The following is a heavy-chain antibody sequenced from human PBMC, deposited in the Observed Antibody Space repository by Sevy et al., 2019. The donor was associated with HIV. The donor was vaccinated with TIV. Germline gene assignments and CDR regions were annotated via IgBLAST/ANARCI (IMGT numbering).Heavy chain of an antibody. D-gene: IGHD1-20*01. CDR3: SRDGYNWIPFDY. CDR1: GFTLSSYA. V-gene: IGHV3-23*01. J-gene: IGHJ4*02. CDR2: ISGTGGST. Sequence: GGCLRLSCVASGFTLSSYAMSWVRQAPGRGLEWVSRISGTGGSTYYADSVMGRFTFSRDNSKNTLYLQMNSLRAEDTAIYYCSRDGYNWIPFDYWGQGTQVTVSS.